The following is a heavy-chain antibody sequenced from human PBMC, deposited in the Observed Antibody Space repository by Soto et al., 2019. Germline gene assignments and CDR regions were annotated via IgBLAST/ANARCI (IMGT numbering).Heavy chain of an antibody. J-gene: IGHJ5*02. V-gene: IGHV1-69*08. CDR2: IIPILGVA. D-gene: IGHD1-26*01. CDR1: GGTFSSYT. Sequence: QVQLVQSGAEVKKPGSSVKVSCKASGGTFSSYTISWVRQAPGQGLEWMGRIIPILGVANYAQKFQGRVTITADKSTSTAYMELSSLRSEDTAVYYCARDRGIVGATSWFDPWGQGTLVTVSS. CDR3: ARDRGIVGATSWFDP.